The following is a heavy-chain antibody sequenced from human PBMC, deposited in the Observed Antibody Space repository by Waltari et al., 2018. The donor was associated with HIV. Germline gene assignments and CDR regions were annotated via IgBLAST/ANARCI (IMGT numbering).Heavy chain of an antibody. J-gene: IGHJ6*03. CDR3: ARAISVAWSPVYMDV. V-gene: IGHV4-59*01. CDR1: RASLSTYY. CDR2: VYNSGST. Sequence: QVQLQESGPGLVKPSETLSLTCTVSRASLSTYYWSWIRQSPGEGLEWIGYVYNSGSTNYNRSLKSRVTISVDTSKNQVSLKMTSVTAADTAVYFCARAISVAWSPVYMDVWGKGTKVTVSS. D-gene: IGHD2-15*01.